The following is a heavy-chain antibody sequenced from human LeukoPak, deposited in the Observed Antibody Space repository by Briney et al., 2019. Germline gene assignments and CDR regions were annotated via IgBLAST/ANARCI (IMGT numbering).Heavy chain of an antibody. D-gene: IGHD2-2*01. Sequence: NPSETLSLTCTVSGVSISSYYWSWIRHPPGKGLEWIGYIYYSGSTNYNPSLKSRVTISVDTSKKQFSLKLSSVTAAHTAVYYCARSLAVPAANLDYWGQGTLVTVSS. V-gene: IGHV4-59*08. CDR3: ARSLAVPAANLDY. CDR1: GVSISSYY. CDR2: IYYSGST. J-gene: IGHJ4*02.